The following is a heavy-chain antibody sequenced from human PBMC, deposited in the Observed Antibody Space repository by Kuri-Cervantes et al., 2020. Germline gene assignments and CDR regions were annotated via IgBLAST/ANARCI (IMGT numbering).Heavy chain of an antibody. CDR3: GRNVRTIEP. Sequence: GGSLRLSCAASGFTFSSYAMSWVRQAPGKGREWVANIKQDGSEKYYVDSVKGRFTISRDNAKNSMYLQMNSLGVEDTAVYYCGRNVRTIEPWGQGTLVTVSS. V-gene: IGHV3-7*01. CDR1: GFTFSSYA. CDR2: IKQDGSEK. D-gene: IGHD1/OR15-1a*01. J-gene: IGHJ5*02.